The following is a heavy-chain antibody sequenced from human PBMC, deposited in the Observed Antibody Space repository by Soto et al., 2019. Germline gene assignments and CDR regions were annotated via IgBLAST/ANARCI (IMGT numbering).Heavy chain of an antibody. V-gene: IGHV3-7*01. CDR3: ASDGSGWSVY. CDR2: IKQDGSEK. CDR1: GFTFSSYW. Sequence: EVQLVESGGGLVQPGGSLRLSCAASGFTFSSYWMSWVRQAPGKGLEWVANIKQDGSEKYYVDSVKGRFTISRDNAKNPLYLQRNSLRAEDTAVYYCASDGSGWSVYWGQGTLVTVSS. J-gene: IGHJ4*02. D-gene: IGHD6-19*01.